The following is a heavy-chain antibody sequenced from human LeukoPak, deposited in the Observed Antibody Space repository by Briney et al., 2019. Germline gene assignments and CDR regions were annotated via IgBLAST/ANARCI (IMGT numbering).Heavy chain of an antibody. J-gene: IGHJ6*03. D-gene: IGHD6-19*01. CDR2: ISGDGGST. CDR1: GFTFDDYA. Sequence: GGSLRLSCAASGFTFDDYAMHWVRQAPGKGLEWVSPISGDGGSTYYADSVKGRFTISRDNSKNSLYLQMNSLRTEDTALYYCAKDQDGSGWYLADYYMDVWGKGTTVTVSS. CDR3: AKDQDGSGWYLADYYMDV. V-gene: IGHV3-43*02.